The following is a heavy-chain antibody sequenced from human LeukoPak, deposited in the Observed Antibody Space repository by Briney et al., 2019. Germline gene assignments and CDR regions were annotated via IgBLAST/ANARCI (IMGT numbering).Heavy chain of an antibody. CDR1: GGSISSSYSY. CDR2: IYYSGNT. J-gene: IGHJ2*01. D-gene: IGHD3-10*01. Sequence: SETLSLTCTVSGGSISSSYSYWGWIRQPPGKGLEWIGNIYYSGNTYYSPSLTSRVTISVDTSKNQFSLKLSSVTAADTAVYYCARDVITMVRGEPARYFDLWGRGTLVTVSS. V-gene: IGHV4-39*07. CDR3: ARDVITMVRGEPARYFDL.